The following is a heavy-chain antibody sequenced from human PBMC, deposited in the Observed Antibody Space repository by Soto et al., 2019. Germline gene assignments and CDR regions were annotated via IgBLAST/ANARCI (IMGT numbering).Heavy chain of an antibody. J-gene: IGHJ4*02. CDR3: ARIPNASGRISFAFFDY. D-gene: IGHD3-3*02. CDR2: ISGGGGST. V-gene: IGHV3-23*01. CDR1: GFTFISYA. Sequence: GGSLRLSCAASGFTFISYAVSWVRQAPGKGLEWVSIISGGGGSTFYADSVKGRITISRDNSEDTLFLQMNSLRADDTAIYYCARIPNASGRISFAFFDYWGQGSLVTVSS.